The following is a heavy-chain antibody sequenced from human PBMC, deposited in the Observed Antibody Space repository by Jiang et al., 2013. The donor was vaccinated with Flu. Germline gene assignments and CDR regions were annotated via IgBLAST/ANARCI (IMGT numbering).Heavy chain of an antibody. V-gene: IGHV1-69*01. D-gene: IGHD6-13*01. CDR2: IIPIIGTA. J-gene: IGHJ4*02. Sequence: PGSSVKVSCKAPGGAFSSHAISWVRQAPGQGLEWMGGIIPIIGTANYARKFQGRITITADESTATVYMELSSLRSEDTAMYYCARDHIAATGRLTGGVDFWGQGTLVTVFS. CDR1: GGAFSSHA. CDR3: ARDHIAATGRLTGGVDF.